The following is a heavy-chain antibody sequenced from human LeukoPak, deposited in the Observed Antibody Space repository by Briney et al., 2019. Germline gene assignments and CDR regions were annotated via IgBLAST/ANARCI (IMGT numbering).Heavy chain of an antibody. V-gene: IGHV3-74*01. CDR3: ARVLWGARGDY. CDR2: IKTDGSTT. Sequence: PGGSLRLSCAASGFIFSSYWMHWVRQAPGKGLVWVSRIKTDGSTTDYADSVKGRSTIPRDNAKNTLYLQMNSLRAEDTAVYYCARVLWGARGDYWGQGTVVTVSS. CDR1: GFIFSSYW. D-gene: IGHD3-10*01. J-gene: IGHJ4*02.